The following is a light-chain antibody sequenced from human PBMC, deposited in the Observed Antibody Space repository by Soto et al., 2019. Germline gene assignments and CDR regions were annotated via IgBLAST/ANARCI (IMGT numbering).Light chain of an antibody. CDR1: QSVSSN. Sequence: IVMTQSPAPLSVSPGESATLSCRSSQSVSSNLAWSQQKPGQAPRLLIYGAPTRATGIPARFIGRWSGTACTLTISSLQSEDFAVYYCQQYKNWTQTFCQGTKVDIK. J-gene: IGKJ1*01. CDR3: QQYKNWTQT. V-gene: IGKV3D-15*01. CDR2: GAP.